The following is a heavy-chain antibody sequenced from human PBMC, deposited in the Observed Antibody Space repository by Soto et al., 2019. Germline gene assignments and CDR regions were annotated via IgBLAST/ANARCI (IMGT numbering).Heavy chain of an antibody. J-gene: IGHJ3*02. V-gene: IGHV4-59*01. CDR3: ARDGHPYYYDPPMVFDI. CDR2: IYYSGST. CDR1: GGSISSYY. Sequence: PSETLSLTCTVSGGSISSYYWSWIRQPPGKGLEWIGYIYYSGSTNYNPSLKSRVTISVDTSKNQFSLKLSSVTAADTAVYYCARDGHPYYYDPPMVFDIWGQGAMVTVSS. D-gene: IGHD3-22*01.